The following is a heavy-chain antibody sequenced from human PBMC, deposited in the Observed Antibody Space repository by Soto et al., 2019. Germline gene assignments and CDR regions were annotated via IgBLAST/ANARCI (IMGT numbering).Heavy chain of an antibody. Sequence: GGSLRLSCAASGFTFSSYAMSWVRQAPAKRLEWVSAISGSGGSAYYADSVKGRFTISRDNSKNTLYLQMNSLRAEDTAVYYCAKGPLTGTSYDYYYGMDVWGQGTTVTVSS. CDR1: GFTFSSYA. D-gene: IGHD1-7*01. CDR3: AKGPLTGTSYDYYYGMDV. CDR2: ISGSGGSA. J-gene: IGHJ6*02. V-gene: IGHV3-23*01.